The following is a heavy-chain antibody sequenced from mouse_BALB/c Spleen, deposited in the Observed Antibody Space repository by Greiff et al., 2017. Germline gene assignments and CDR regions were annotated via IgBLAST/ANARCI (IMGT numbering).Heavy chain of an antibody. CDR2: ISYDGSN. CDR3: ARYGNYNDY. V-gene: IGHV3-6*02. Sequence: EVQVVESGPGLVKPSQSLSLTCSVTGYSITSGYYWNWIRQFPGNKLEWMGYISYDGSNNYNPSLKNRISITRDTSKNQFFLKLNSVTTEDTATYYCARYGNYNDYWGQGTTLTVSS. J-gene: IGHJ2*01. CDR1: GYSITSGYY. D-gene: IGHD2-10*02.